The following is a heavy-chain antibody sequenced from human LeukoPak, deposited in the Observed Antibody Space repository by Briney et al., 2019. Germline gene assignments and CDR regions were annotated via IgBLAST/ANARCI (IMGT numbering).Heavy chain of an antibody. CDR1: GYSFTNYW. Sequence: GESLKISCKGSGYSFTNYWIAWVRQMPGRGLEWMGIIYPGDSDTRYSPSFQGQVTISGDRSISTAYLQWSSLKASDTAMYYCARSGRLGYCSGGSCFRWDYWGQGTLVTVSS. CDR2: IYPGDSDT. J-gene: IGHJ4*02. V-gene: IGHV5-51*01. D-gene: IGHD2-15*01. CDR3: ARSGRLGYCSGGSCFRWDY.